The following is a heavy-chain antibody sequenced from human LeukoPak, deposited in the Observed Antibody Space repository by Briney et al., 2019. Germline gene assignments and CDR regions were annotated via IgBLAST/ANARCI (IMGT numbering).Heavy chain of an antibody. CDR3: AKDSLEAAGNFDY. CDR2: ISGDGDSA. J-gene: IGHJ4*02. D-gene: IGHD6-13*01. CDR1: GFTVSSNY. Sequence: GGSLRLSCAASGFTVSSNYMSWVRQAPGKGLEWVTLISGDGDSAYYADSVKGRFTISRDNSKNSLYLQMNSLRTEDTALYYCAKDSLEAAGNFDYWGQGTLVTVSS. V-gene: IGHV3-43*02.